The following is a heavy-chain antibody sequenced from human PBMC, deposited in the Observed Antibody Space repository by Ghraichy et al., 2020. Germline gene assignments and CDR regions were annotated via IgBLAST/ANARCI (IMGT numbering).Heavy chain of an antibody. CDR1: GFTFSSYW. J-gene: IGHJ3*02. CDR3: ARRIAAASLGAFDI. Sequence: GGSLRLSCAASGFTFSSYWMHWVRQAPGKGLVWVSRISSDGSSTSYADSVKGRFTISSDSAKTTLYLQMHSLSAADPAVYYCARRIAAASLGAFDIWGQGTMVTVSS. V-gene: IGHV3-74*01. D-gene: IGHD6-13*01. CDR2: ISSDGSST.